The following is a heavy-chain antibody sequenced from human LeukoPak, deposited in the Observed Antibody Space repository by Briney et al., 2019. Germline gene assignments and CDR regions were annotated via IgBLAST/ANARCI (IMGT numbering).Heavy chain of an antibody. V-gene: IGHV3-30-3*01. J-gene: IGHJ4*02. CDR2: ISYDGSNK. Sequence: GGSLRLSCAASGFTFSSYSMHWVRQAPGKGLEWVAVISYDGSNKYYADSVKGRFTISRDNSKNTLYLQMNSLRAEDTAVYYCARESEYIVVVPAAPEEGSYFDYWGQGTLVTVSS. CDR3: ARESEYIVVVPAAPEEGSYFDY. D-gene: IGHD2-2*01. CDR1: GFTFSSYS.